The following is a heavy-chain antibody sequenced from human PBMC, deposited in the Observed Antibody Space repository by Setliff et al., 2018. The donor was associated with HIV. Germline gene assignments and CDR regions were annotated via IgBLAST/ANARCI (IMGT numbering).Heavy chain of an antibody. J-gene: IGHJ4*02. Sequence: NPSETLSLTCGVSGGSITSTNWWNWVRQSPGKGLEWIGEMYHSGTTTYNPSLTSRVTISVDKSKNQFSLNLTSVTAADTAVYYCAKGRPRIQVWEGFDYWGQGILVTVSS. D-gene: IGHD5-18*01. CDR3: AKGRPRIQVWEGFDY. CDR1: GGSITSTNW. CDR2: MYHSGTT. V-gene: IGHV4-4*02.